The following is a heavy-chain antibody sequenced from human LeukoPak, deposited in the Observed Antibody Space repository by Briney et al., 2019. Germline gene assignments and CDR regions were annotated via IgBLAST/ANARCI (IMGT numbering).Heavy chain of an antibody. CDR1: GYTFTSSG. V-gene: IGHV1-18*01. D-gene: IGHD3-22*01. CDR2: ISAYKGNT. Sequence: ASVKVSCKASGYTFTSSGISWVRQAPGQGLEWKGWISAYKGNTNYAQKLQGRVTMTTDTSTSTAYMELRSLRSDDTAVYYCARDPYNYYDSSGYDYWGQGTLVTVSS. CDR3: ARDPYNYYDSSGYDY. J-gene: IGHJ4*02.